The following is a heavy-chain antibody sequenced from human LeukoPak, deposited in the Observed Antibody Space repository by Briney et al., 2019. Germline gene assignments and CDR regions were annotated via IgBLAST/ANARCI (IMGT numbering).Heavy chain of an antibody. V-gene: IGHV4-59*12. D-gene: IGHD1-20*01. Sequence: GSLRLSCAASGFTFSSYAMSWVRQAPGKGLEWVGYIYYSGSTNYNPSLKSRVTISVDTSKNQFSLKVSSVTAADTAVYYCARDGISGTTVFDIWGQGTMVTVSS. CDR3: ARDGISGTTVFDI. CDR2: IYYSGST. CDR1: GFTFSSYA. J-gene: IGHJ3*02.